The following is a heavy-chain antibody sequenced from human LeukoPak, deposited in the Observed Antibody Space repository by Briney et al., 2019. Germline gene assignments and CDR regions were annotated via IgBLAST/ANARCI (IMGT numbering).Heavy chain of an antibody. J-gene: IGHJ4*02. D-gene: IGHD5-18*01. CDR3: ARVKPAMFLDY. CDR2: IYSGGST. V-gene: IGHV3-53*01. Sequence: GGSLRLSCAASGFTVRSNYMSWVRQAPGKGLEWVSVIYSGGSTYYADSVKGRFTISRDNSKNTLYLQMNSLRAEDTAVYYCARVKPAMFLDYGGREPRVTVPS. CDR1: GFTVRSNY.